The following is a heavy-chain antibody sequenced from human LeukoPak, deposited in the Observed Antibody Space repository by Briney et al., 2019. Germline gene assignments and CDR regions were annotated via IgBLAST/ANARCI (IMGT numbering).Heavy chain of an antibody. V-gene: IGHV4-4*07. J-gene: IGHJ4*02. CDR3: ARDGATYSSSWYDY. CDR1: GGSISSYY. Sequence: PSETLSLTCTVSGGSISSYYWSWIRQPAGKGLEWIGRIYTSGSTNYNPSLKSRVTMSVDTSKNQFSLKLSSVTAADTAVYYCARDGATYSSSWYDYWGQGTLVTVSS. D-gene: IGHD6-13*01. CDR2: IYTSGST.